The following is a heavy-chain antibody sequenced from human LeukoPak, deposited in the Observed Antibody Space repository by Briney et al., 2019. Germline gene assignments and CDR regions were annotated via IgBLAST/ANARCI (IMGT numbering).Heavy chain of an antibody. Sequence: GGSLRLSCAASGFTFSSYWMHWVRHAPGKGLVWVSRINSDGSSTSYADSVKGRFTISRDNAKNTLYLQMNSLRAEDTAVYYCAGVEDYGDSEEVSYYYYGMDVWGQGTTVTVSS. CDR2: INSDGSST. J-gene: IGHJ6*02. CDR3: AGVEDYGDSEEVSYYYYGMDV. V-gene: IGHV3-74*01. CDR1: GFTFSSYW. D-gene: IGHD4-17*01.